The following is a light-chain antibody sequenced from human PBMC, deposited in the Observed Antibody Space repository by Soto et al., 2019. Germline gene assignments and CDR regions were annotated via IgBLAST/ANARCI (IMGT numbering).Light chain of an antibody. V-gene: IGLV2-23*02. CDR2: GVN. Sequence: QSVLTQPPSVSGSPGQSITISCAGTGSDVGAYNLVSWYQQHPGRAPKLIICGVNSRPSGVSNRFSGSKSGVTASLTISGLQADNEAAYSCCSYAGNVANIFLTGTKLTVL. J-gene: IGLJ1*01. CDR3: CSYAGNVANI. CDR1: GSDVGAYNL.